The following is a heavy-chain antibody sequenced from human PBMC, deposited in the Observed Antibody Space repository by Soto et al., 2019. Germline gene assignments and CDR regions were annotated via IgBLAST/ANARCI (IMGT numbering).Heavy chain of an antibody. J-gene: IGHJ4*02. CDR2: IVVGSGNT. CDR3: AAEPTPYCGGDCIDY. D-gene: IGHD2-21*02. CDR1: GFTFTSSA. Sequence: SVKVSCKASGFTFTSSAVQWVRQARGQRLEWIGWIVVGSGNTNYAQKFQERVTITRDMSTSTTYMELSSLRSEDTAVYYCAAEPTPYCGGDCIDYWGQGTLVTVSS. V-gene: IGHV1-58*01.